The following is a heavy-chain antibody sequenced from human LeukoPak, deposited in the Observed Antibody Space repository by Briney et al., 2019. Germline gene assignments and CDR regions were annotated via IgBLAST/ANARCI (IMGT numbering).Heavy chain of an antibody. CDR2: IGAAGDT. J-gene: IGHJ6*02. D-gene: IGHD3-10*01. Sequence: GRSLRLSCAASGFTFSSYDMHWVRQATGKGLEWVSAIGAAGDTYYPGSVKGRFTISRENAKNSLYLQMNSLRAGDTAVYYCARAPPSTGYGSGSQKGDYYYYYGMDVWGQGTTVTVSS. V-gene: IGHV3-13*04. CDR1: GFTFSSYD. CDR3: ARAPPSTGYGSGSQKGDYYYYYGMDV.